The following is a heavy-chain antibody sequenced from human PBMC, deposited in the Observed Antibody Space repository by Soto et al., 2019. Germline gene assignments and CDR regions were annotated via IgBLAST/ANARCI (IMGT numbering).Heavy chain of an antibody. CDR1: GFSLSTYHMG. J-gene: IGHJ4*02. V-gene: IGHV2-5*02. CDR2: IYWDDDK. Sequence: QITLKESGPTLVRPAQTLTLTCDFSGFSLSTYHMGVAWIRQPPGKALEWLALIYWDDDKRYSPSLKARLAISKDTSSNQVVLTITNMDPGDTATYFCASAGDYDLLTFDHWGPGTLVTVSS. CDR3: ASAGDYDLLTFDH. D-gene: IGHD4-17*01.